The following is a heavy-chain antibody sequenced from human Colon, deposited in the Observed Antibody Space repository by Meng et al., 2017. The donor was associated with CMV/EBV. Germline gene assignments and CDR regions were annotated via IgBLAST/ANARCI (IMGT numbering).Heavy chain of an antibody. CDR3: VRSNNTSWHNFDY. CDR2: ISYDGSHK. V-gene: IGHV3-30-3*01. Sequence: VQLVESGGGVVQPGRSLRLSCAASGFTFNNYAIHWVGQAPGKGLEWVAVISYDGSHKNYADSVKGRFTISRDNSRNTVSLQMNSLRAEDTAVYYCVRSNNTSWHNFDYWGQGTLVTVSS. J-gene: IGHJ4*02. CDR1: GFTFNNYA. D-gene: IGHD2/OR15-2a*01.